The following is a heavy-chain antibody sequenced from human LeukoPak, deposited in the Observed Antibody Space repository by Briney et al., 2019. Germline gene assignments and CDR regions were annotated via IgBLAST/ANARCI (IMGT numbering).Heavy chain of an antibody. CDR3: AKDPGASVSGFHMDV. CDR2: IWSDGNNR. CDR1: GFTFSSYG. Sequence: PGGSLRLSCAASGFTFSSYGMHWVRQATGKGLEWVSFIWSDGNNRFHADSVKGRFTISRDNSKSMLYLQMDSLRPEDTAVYYCAKDPGASVSGFHMDVWGKGTTVIVSS. V-gene: IGHV3-30*02. J-gene: IGHJ6*03. D-gene: IGHD3-3*01.